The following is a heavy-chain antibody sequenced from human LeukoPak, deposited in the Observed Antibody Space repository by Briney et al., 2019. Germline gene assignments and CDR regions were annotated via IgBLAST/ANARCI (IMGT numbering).Heavy chain of an antibody. Sequence: GGSLRLSCAASGFTFSSYAMHWVRQAPGKGLEWVAVISYDGSNKYYADSVKGRSTISRDNSKNTLYLQMNSLRAEDTAVYYCARDGIRYFDYWGQGTLVTVSS. CDR3: ARDGIRYFDY. J-gene: IGHJ4*02. CDR1: GFTFSSYA. CDR2: ISYDGSNK. V-gene: IGHV3-30-3*01. D-gene: IGHD1-26*01.